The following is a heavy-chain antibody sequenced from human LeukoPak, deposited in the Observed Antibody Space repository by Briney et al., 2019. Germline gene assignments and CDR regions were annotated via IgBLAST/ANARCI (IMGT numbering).Heavy chain of an antibody. D-gene: IGHD4-17*01. Sequence: GGSLRLSCAASGFTFSNYWMSWVRQAPGKGLEWVANIKQEGSEKYYVDSVKGRFSISRDNAKNSLYLQMNSLRGEDTAVYYCARTSRTTAVTTVLYFDYWGQGTLVTVSS. CDR3: ARTSRTTAVTTVLYFDY. J-gene: IGHJ4*02. V-gene: IGHV3-7*01. CDR2: IKQEGSEK. CDR1: GFTFSNYW.